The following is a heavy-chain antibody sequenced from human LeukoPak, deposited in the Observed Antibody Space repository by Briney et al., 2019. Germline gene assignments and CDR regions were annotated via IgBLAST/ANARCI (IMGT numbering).Heavy chain of an antibody. D-gene: IGHD3-10*01. CDR3: AKGVGDYYYYFYMDV. CDR2: ISGSGGST. Sequence: PGGSLRLSCAAFGFTFSSYAMSWVRQAPGKGLEWVSAISGSGGSTYYVDSVKGRFSISRDNSKNTLYLQMHSLRAEDTAVYYCAKGVGDYYYYFYMDVWGKGTTVTVSS. V-gene: IGHV3-23*01. J-gene: IGHJ6*03. CDR1: GFTFSSYA.